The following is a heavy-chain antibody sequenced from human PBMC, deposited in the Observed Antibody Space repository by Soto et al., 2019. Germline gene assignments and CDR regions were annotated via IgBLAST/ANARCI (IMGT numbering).Heavy chain of an antibody. J-gene: IGHJ4*02. CDR3: ARGEEWLLLSSQGVFDQ. CDR1: GSSISSHW. V-gene: IGHV3-7*03. CDR2: INQDGTKI. D-gene: IGHD3-3*01. Sequence: EVHVVETGGGLVQPGGSLRLSCAASGSSISSHWMSWVRQAPGKGLEWVANINQDGTKIHYVDSVKGRFTISRDNAKNALPLQLSSLRAEDTAVDFCARGEEWLLLSSQGVFDQWGQGTLGAVSS.